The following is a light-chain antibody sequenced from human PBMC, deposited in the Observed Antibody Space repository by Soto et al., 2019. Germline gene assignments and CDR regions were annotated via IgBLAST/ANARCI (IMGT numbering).Light chain of an antibody. CDR2: GAS. V-gene: IGKV3-20*01. J-gene: IGKJ1*01. CDR3: QQYGSSPRT. CDR1: QSISSSY. Sequence: LTLYTGTLSLSPGGRATLSCRASQSISSSYLAWYQQKPGQPPRFLIDGASSRATGIPDRFSGSGSGTDFTLTISRLEAEDVAVYYCQQYGSSPRTFGEGTKVDIK.